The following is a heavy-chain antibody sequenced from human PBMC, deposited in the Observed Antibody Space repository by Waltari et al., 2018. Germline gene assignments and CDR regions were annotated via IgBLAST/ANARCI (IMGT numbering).Heavy chain of an antibody. CDR3: AKDAVDQNYYDRTDLYSGMDV. CDR1: GFTFSSFA. Sequence: QVQLVESGGGVVQHGRSMTLSCAASGFTFSSFALPWVRQAPGKGLEWVAIVSYDGSNKYYADSVKGRFTISRDNSKNTLYLQMNSLRGEDTAVYYCAKDAVDQNYYDRTDLYSGMDVWGQGTTVTVSS. CDR2: VSYDGSNK. D-gene: IGHD3-22*01. V-gene: IGHV3-30*18. J-gene: IGHJ6*02.